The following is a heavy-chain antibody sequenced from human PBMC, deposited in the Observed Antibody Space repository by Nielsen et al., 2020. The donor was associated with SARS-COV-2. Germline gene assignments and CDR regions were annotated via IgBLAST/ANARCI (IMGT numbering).Heavy chain of an antibody. CDR3: ARRSSGWYWFDP. J-gene: IGHJ5*01. V-gene: IGHV4-34*01. D-gene: IGHD6-19*01. Sequence: SETLSLTCAVYGGSFSGYYWSWIRQPPGKGLEWIGEINHSGSTNYNPSLKSRVTISVDTSKNQFSLKLSSVTAADTAVYYCARRSSGWYWFDPWGQGTLVTVS. CDR1: GGSFSGYY. CDR2: INHSGST.